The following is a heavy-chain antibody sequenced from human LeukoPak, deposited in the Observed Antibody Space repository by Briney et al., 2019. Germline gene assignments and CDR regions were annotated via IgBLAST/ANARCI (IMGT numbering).Heavy chain of an antibody. D-gene: IGHD2-2*01. V-gene: IGHV1-18*01. CDR2: ISAYNGNT. CDR3: AIERSYCSSTSCYPWFDP. Sequence: ASVKVSCKASVYTFTSYGISWVRQAPGQGLEWMGWISAYNGNTNYAQKLQGRVTMTTDTSTSTAYMELRSLRSDDTAVYYCAIERSYCSSTSCYPWFDPWGQGTLVTVSS. J-gene: IGHJ5*02. CDR1: VYTFTSYG.